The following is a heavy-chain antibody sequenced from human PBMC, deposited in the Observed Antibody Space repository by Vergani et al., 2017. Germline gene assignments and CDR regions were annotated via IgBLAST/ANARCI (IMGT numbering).Heavy chain of an antibody. CDR2: IRSKVDSETK. J-gene: IGHJ4*02. CDR1: GFTFNNAW. Sequence: EVQLVESGGGLVKPGGSLRLSCGGFGFTFNNAWMNWVRQAPGKGLEWVGRIRSKVDSETKDYAAPVKGRFTISRDDSRNTLYLQMNSLRADDTAVYYCTKGSRGYTGYFFDYWGQGTLATVSS. V-gene: IGHV3-15*01. D-gene: IGHD5-12*01. CDR3: TKGSRGYTGYFFDY.